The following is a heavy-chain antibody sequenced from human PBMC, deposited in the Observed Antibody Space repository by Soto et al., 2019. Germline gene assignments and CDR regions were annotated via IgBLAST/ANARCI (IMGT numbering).Heavy chain of an antibody. Sequence: SETLSLTCVVSGAALNSGNYYWIWIRHVPGKGLEWIGHIYVTGAVDYNPSLRDRITISQDTSERQFSLNLRLVTAADTAVYYCARLRIATNNYKWFDPWGQGTLVTVSS. CDR3: ARLRIATNNYKWFDP. D-gene: IGHD2-21*01. CDR1: GAALNSGNYY. CDR2: IYVTGAV. J-gene: IGHJ5*02. V-gene: IGHV4-31*11.